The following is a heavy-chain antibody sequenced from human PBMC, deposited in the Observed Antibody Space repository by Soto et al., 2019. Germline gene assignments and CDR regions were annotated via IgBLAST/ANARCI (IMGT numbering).Heavy chain of an antibody. CDR3: AKLEYYDFWSGYYREGRYYGMDL. Sequence: GGSLRLSCAASGFTFSSYGMHWVRQAPGKGLEWVAVISYDGSNKYYADSVKGTFTISRDNSKNTLYLQMNSLRAEDMAVYYCAKLEYYDFWSGYYREGRYYGMDLWGQGTTVTVSS. CDR2: ISYDGSNK. CDR1: GFTFSSYG. J-gene: IGHJ6*02. V-gene: IGHV3-30*18. D-gene: IGHD3-3*01.